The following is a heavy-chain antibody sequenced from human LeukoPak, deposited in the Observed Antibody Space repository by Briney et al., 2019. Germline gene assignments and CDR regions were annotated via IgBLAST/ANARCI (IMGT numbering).Heavy chain of an antibody. J-gene: IGHJ4*02. CDR2: IIPIFGTA. V-gene: IGHV1-69*05. D-gene: IGHD4-17*01. CDR1: GGTFSSYA. Sequence: SVKVSCKASGGTFSSYAISWVRQAPGQGLEWMGGIIPIFGTANYAQKFQGRVTITTDESTSTAYMELSSLRSEDTAMYYCARARRYGDYSLTGWGQGTLVTVSS. CDR3: ARARRYGDYSLTG.